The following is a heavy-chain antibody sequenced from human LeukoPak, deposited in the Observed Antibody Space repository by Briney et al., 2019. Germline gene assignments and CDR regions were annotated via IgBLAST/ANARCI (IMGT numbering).Heavy chain of an antibody. J-gene: IGHJ4*02. D-gene: IGHD3-3*01. CDR2: IHSRSTYI. CDR1: GFTFTTYS. Sequence: PGGSLRLSCTASGFTFTTYSMNWLRQAPGKGLEWVSSIHSRSTYIYYADSVKGRFTISRDNAKNSLYLQMNSLRAEDTAVYYCARAASRGYDFWSGYSKKGNYYFDYWGQGTLVTVSS. V-gene: IGHV3-21*01. CDR3: ARAASRGYDFWSGYSKKGNYYFDY.